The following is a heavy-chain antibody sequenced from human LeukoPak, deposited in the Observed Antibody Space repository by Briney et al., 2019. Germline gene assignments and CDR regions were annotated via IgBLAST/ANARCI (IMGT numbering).Heavy chain of an antibody. J-gene: IGHJ3*02. CDR3: VLPDAFDI. Sequence: GASVKVSCKASGYTFTSYGISWVRQAPGQGLEWMGWISAYNGNTNYAQNLQGRVTMTTDTSTSTVYMELRSLRSDDTAVYYCVLPDAFDIWGQGTMVTVSS. CDR2: ISAYNGNT. V-gene: IGHV1-18*01. CDR1: GYTFTSYG. D-gene: IGHD5-18*01.